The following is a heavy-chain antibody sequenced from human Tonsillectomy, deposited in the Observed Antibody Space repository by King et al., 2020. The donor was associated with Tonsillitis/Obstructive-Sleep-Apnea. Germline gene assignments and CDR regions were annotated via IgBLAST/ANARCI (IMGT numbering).Heavy chain of an antibody. CDR3: ARDFGHGRFGP. CDR2: INRDGSTT. J-gene: IGHJ5*02. D-gene: IGHD3-10*01. CDR1: GFTFSGYW. Sequence: VQLVESGGGLVQPGGSLRLSCAASGFTFSGYWMHWVRQAPGKGLVWVSHINRDGSTTTYADSVKGRFTISRDNARNTLYLQMNSLRAEDTAVYYCARDFGHGRFGPWGQGTLVTVSS. V-gene: IGHV3-74*01.